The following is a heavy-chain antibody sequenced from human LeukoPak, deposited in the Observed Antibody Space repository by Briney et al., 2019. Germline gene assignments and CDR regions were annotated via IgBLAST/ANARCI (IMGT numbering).Heavy chain of an antibody. D-gene: IGHD6-19*01. J-gene: IGHJ4*02. CDR1: GGSVSSASNY. CDR2: ISYTGST. CDR3: ATMHGSGRYNY. V-gene: IGHV4-61*01. Sequence: PSETLSLTCTVSGGSVSSASNYWSWIRQPPGKGLEWIGYISYTGSTNYKPSLRSRVTISEDTPKNQFSLKLSSVTAADTAVYYCATMHGSGRYNYWGQGTLVTVSS.